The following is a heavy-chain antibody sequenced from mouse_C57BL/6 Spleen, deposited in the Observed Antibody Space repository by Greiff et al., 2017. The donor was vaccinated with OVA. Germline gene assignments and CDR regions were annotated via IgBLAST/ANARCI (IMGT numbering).Heavy chain of an antibody. V-gene: IGHV5-16*01. CDR1: GFTFSDYY. Sequence: VKLMESEGGFVQPGSSMKLSCTASGFTFSDYYMAWVRQVPEKGLEWVANINYDGSSTYYLDSLKSRFIISRDNAKNILYLQMSSLKSEDTATYYCARAIYYGNSAWFAYWGQGTLVTVSA. J-gene: IGHJ3*01. D-gene: IGHD2-1*01. CDR3: ARAIYYGNSAWFAY. CDR2: INYDGSST.